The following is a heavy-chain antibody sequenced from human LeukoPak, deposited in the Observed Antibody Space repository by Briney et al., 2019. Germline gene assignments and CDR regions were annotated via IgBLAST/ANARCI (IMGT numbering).Heavy chain of an antibody. D-gene: IGHD3-3*01. CDR2: IYTSGST. Sequence: SETLSLTCTVSGGSIRSYYWSWIRQPAGKGLEWIGRIYTSGSTNYNPSLKSRVTMSVDTSKNQFSLKLSSVTAADTAVYYCARVVLDYDFWSGYPNPYYYYMDVWGKGTTVTVSS. CDR3: ARVVLDYDFWSGYPNPYYYYMDV. J-gene: IGHJ6*03. CDR1: GGSIRSYY. V-gene: IGHV4-4*07.